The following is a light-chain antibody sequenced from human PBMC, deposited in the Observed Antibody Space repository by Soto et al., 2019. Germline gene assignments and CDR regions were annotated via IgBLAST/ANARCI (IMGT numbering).Light chain of an antibody. J-gene: IGKJ1*01. CDR1: ETISSF. CDR2: DAS. CDR3: QQYNSYSWT. V-gene: IGKV1-5*01. Sequence: DIKMTQSPSSLSASVGDRVTITCRASETISSFLNWFQHKPGKVPKLLIYDASSLESGVPSRFSGSGSGTEYTLTISSLQPDDFATYHCQQYNSYSWTFGQGTKVDIK.